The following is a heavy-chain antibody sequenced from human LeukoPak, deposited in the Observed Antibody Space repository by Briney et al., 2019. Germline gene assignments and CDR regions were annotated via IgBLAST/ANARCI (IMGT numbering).Heavy chain of an antibody. CDR2: ISSSSSSYI. J-gene: IGHJ5*02. CDR1: GFTFSSYS. D-gene: IGHD5-24*01. Sequence: GGSLRLSCAASGFTFSSYSMNWVRQAPGKGLEWVSSISSSSSSYIYYADSVKGRFTISRDNAKNSLYLQMNSLRAEDTAVYYCARGPTGRDGYNLRGNWFDPWGQGTLVTVSS. V-gene: IGHV3-21*01. CDR3: ARGPTGRDGYNLRGNWFDP.